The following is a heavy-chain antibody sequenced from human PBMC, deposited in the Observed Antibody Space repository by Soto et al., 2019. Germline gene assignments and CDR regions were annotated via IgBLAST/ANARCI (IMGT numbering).Heavy chain of an antibody. D-gene: IGHD6-19*01. Sequence: SETLSLTCTVSGGSISSSSYYWGWIRQPPGKGLEWIGSIYYSGSTYYNPSLKSRVTISVDTSKNQFSLKLTSVTAADTAVYYCASIAGAGDYYYYMDVWGKGTKVTVSS. CDR1: GGSISSSSYY. J-gene: IGHJ6*03. V-gene: IGHV4-39*01. CDR3: ASIAGAGDYYYYMDV. CDR2: IYYSGST.